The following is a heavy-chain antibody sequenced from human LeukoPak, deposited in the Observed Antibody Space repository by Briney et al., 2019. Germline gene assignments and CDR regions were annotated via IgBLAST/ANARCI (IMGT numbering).Heavy chain of an antibody. Sequence: PGESLKTSCKGSGYLFTNYWIAWVRQMPGKGLEWMGIIYPGDSDTTYSPSFQGQVTISADKSISSVYLQWSSLKASDTAIYYCARRNGTNYTNPLDYWGQGTLVTVSS. V-gene: IGHV5-51*01. D-gene: IGHD1-26*01. CDR1: GYLFTNYW. CDR3: ARRNGTNYTNPLDY. J-gene: IGHJ4*02. CDR2: IYPGDSDT.